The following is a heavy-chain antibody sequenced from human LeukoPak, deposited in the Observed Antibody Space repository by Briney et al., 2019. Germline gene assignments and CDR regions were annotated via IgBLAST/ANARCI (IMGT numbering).Heavy chain of an antibody. Sequence: AGGSLRLSCAASGFTFSSYAMSWVRQAPGKGLEWVSVIYSSGSTYYADSVKGRFTISRDNSKNTLYLLMDSLRAEDTAVHYCARISRGWFDYWGQGTLVTVSS. CDR3: ARISRGWFDY. D-gene: IGHD6-19*01. CDR2: IYSSGST. CDR1: GFTFSSYA. V-gene: IGHV3-23*05. J-gene: IGHJ4*02.